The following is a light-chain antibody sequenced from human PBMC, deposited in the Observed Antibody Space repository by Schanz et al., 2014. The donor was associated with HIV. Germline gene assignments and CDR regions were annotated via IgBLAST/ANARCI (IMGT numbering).Light chain of an antibody. V-gene: IGLV2-8*01. CDR2: EVT. J-gene: IGLJ1*01. Sequence: QSALTQPPSASGSPGQSVTISCTGTSNDVGGYNFVSWYQEHPGKAPKLLIYEVTKRPSGVSGRFSGSKSGNTASLTVSGLQAEDEADYYCASYAGSNNFEVFGTGTKLTVL. CDR1: SNDVGGYNF. CDR3: ASYAGSNNFEV.